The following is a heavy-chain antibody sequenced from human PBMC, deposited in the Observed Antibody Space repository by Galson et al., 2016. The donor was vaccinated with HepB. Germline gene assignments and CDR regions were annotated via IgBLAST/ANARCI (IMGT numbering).Heavy chain of an antibody. J-gene: IGHJ5*02. CDR2: INESGNT. CDR3: ARGRRVRGVTTKFNWIDP. Sequence: GYYWTWIRQPPGMGLEWIGEINESGNTRYNPSLRSRVIVSLDTAKNQFSLKLSSVTAADAAVYYCARGRRVRGVTTKFNWIDPWGQGTLVTVSS. D-gene: IGHD3-10*01. CDR1: GYY. V-gene: IGHV4-34*01.